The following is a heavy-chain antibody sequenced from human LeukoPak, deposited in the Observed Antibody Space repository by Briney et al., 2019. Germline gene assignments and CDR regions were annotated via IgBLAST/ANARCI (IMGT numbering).Heavy chain of an antibody. Sequence: ASVKVSCKASGYTFTSYGISWVRRAPGQGLEWMGWISAYNGNTNYAQKLQGRVTMTTDTSTSTAYMELRSLRSDDTAVYYCARDRREYYYDSSGYYYGANVDPYYFDYWGQGTLVTVSS. D-gene: IGHD3-22*01. J-gene: IGHJ4*02. CDR3: ARDRREYYYDSSGYYYGANVDPYYFDY. CDR2: ISAYNGNT. V-gene: IGHV1-18*01. CDR1: GYTFTSYG.